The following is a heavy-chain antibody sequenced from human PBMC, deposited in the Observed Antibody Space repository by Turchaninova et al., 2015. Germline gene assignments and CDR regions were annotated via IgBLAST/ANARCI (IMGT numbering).Heavy chain of an antibody. CDR1: GGSISSNSYY. CDR3: ARQGATYSFDL. CDR2: TYYSGST. V-gene: IGHV4-39*07. D-gene: IGHD1-26*01. Sequence: QLQLQESGPGLVKPSETLSLTCTAAGGSISSNSYYWGWIRQPPGKGLEWIGITYYSGSTYYNPSLKSRVTMSLDTSKNQFSLKLSSVTAADTAVYYCARQGATYSFDLWGQGTLVTVSS. J-gene: IGHJ4*02.